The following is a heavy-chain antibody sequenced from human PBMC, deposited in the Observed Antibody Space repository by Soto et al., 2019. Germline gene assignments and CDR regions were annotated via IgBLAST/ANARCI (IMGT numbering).Heavy chain of an antibody. CDR3: ARDLTDRYGDLHYFDY. CDR2: IYYSGST. Sequence: SETLSLTCTVSGGSISSGGYYWSWIRQHPGKGLEWIGYIYYSGSTYYNPSLKSRVTISVDTSKNQFSLKLSSVTAADTAVYYCARDLTDRYGDLHYFDYWGQGTLVTVSS. CDR1: GGSISSGGYY. D-gene: IGHD4-17*01. J-gene: IGHJ4*02. V-gene: IGHV4-31*03.